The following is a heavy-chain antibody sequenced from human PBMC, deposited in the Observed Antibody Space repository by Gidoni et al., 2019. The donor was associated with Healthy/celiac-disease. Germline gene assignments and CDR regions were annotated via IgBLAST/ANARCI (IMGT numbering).Heavy chain of an antibody. CDR3: AREGPIVGATGFDY. J-gene: IGHJ4*02. Sequence: QVQLLESGGGLVQPGRSLRLSCAASGFPFSRYAMHWVRQATGKGLELVAVISYDGSNKYYADSVKGRFTISRDNSKNTLYLQMNSLRAEDTAVYYCAREGPIVGATGFDYWGQGTLVTVSS. D-gene: IGHD1-26*01. CDR2: ISYDGSNK. V-gene: IGHV3-30-3*01. CDR1: GFPFSRYA.